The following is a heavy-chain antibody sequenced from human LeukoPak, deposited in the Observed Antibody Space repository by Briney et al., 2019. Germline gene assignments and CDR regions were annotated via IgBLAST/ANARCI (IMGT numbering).Heavy chain of an antibody. J-gene: IGHJ6*02. D-gene: IGHD2-2*01. CDR3: ARDFCTGCNYYFYGMDV. Sequence: KPGGSLRLSCAASGFTFSDYYMSWVRQAPGKGLEWVSYITRSSDDTNYADSVKGRFTISRDNDKNSLYLQMNSLTTEDTALYYCARDFCTGCNYYFYGMDVWGRGTTVTVSS. CDR2: ITRSSDDT. CDR1: GFTFSDYY. V-gene: IGHV3-11*05.